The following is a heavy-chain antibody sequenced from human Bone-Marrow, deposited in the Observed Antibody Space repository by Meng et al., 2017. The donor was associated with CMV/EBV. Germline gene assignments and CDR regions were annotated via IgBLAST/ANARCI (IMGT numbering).Heavy chain of an antibody. D-gene: IGHD3-16*01. V-gene: IGHV3-21*01. CDR1: GFTFSSYS. Sequence: GGSLRLSCAASGFTFSSYSMNWVRQAPGKGLEWVSSISISSSYKYYAESVKGRFTISRDNAKNSLYLQMNSLRAEDTAVYYCARVTDYVWGVTSWENAFDIWGQGTMVTFSS. CDR2: ISISSSYK. J-gene: IGHJ3*02. CDR3: ARVTDYVWGVTSWENAFDI.